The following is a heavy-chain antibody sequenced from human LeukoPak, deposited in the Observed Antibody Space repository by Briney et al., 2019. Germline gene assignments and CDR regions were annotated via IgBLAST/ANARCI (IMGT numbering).Heavy chain of an antibody. D-gene: IGHD1-1*01. CDR2: ISAYNGNT. J-gene: IGHJ5*02. V-gene: IGHV1-18*01. CDR1: GYTFTSYG. Sequence: ASVKVSCKASGYTFTSYGISWVRQAPGQGLEWMGWISAYNGNTNYAQKLQGRVTMTRDTSISTAYMELSSLTSEDTAVYHCARDNSMENTAWWFDPWGQGTLVIVSS. CDR3: ARDNSMENTAWWFDP.